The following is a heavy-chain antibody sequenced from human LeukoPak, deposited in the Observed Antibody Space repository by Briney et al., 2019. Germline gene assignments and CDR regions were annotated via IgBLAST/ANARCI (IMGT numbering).Heavy chain of an antibody. CDR3: AKDPLGYSYRSVFDY. Sequence: GGSLRLSCAASGFTFSSYGMHWVRQAPGKGLEWVAFIRYDGSNKYYADSVKGRFTISRDNSKNTLYLQVNSLRAEDTAVYYCAKDPLGYSYRSVFDYWGQGTLVTVSS. J-gene: IGHJ4*02. D-gene: IGHD5-18*01. V-gene: IGHV3-30*02. CDR2: IRYDGSNK. CDR1: GFTFSSYG.